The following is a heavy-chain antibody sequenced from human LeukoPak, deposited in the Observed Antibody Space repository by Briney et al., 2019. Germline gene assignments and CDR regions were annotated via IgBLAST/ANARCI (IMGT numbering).Heavy chain of an antibody. Sequence: GGSLRLSCAASGFIFSDHYMSWIRQAPGKGLEWISYISNGAGGTIHYADSVKGRFTISRDNAKNSVFLQMNSLRGEDTAVYYCAREAILDDAFDVWGHGTVVTVSS. CDR1: GFIFSDHY. CDR2: ISNGAGGTI. D-gene: IGHD3-3*02. J-gene: IGHJ3*01. CDR3: AREAILDDAFDV. V-gene: IGHV3-11*01.